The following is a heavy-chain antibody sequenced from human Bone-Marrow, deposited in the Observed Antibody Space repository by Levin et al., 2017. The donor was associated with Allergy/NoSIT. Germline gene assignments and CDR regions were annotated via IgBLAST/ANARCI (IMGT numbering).Heavy chain of an antibody. CDR2: IKSKTDGGTT. Sequence: GGSLRLSCAASGFTFSNAWMSWVRQAPGKGLEWVGRIKSKTDGGTTDYAAPVKGRFTISRDDSKNTLYLQMNSLKTEDTAVYYCTTVAGGSSAAQLDYWGQGTLVTVSS. J-gene: IGHJ4*02. CDR1: GFTFSNAW. CDR3: TTVAGGSSAAQLDY. V-gene: IGHV3-15*01. D-gene: IGHD6-25*01.